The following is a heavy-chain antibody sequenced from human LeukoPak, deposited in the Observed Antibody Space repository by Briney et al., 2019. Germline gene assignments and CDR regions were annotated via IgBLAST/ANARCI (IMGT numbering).Heavy chain of an antibody. Sequence: SETLSLTCTVSGGSISSSSYYWGWIRQPPGKGLEWIGSIYYSGSTYYNPSLKSRVTMSVDTSKNQFSLQMRSVTAADTAVYYCATGPPHSGGTYWYWGQGTLVTVSS. CDR3: ATGPPHSGGTYWY. CDR1: GGSISSSSYY. CDR2: IYYSGST. D-gene: IGHD1-26*01. V-gene: IGHV4-39*07. J-gene: IGHJ4*02.